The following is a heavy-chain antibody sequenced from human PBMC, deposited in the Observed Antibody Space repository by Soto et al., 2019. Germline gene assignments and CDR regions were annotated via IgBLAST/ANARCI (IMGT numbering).Heavy chain of an antibody. D-gene: IGHD3-9*01. V-gene: IGHV1-69*05. CDR2: IVPVFGSA. CDR1: GGDFKNYG. J-gene: IGHJ4*02. CDR3: AREIAATGFHF. Sequence: QVQLVQSGAEVKKPGSSVKVSCKTSGGDFKNYGVSWVRQAPGQGLEWMGGIVPVFGSAKYGQFFQGRVTITTDDVTSTTYMELSGLKPEDTAIYYCAREIAATGFHFWGQGTLVIVSS.